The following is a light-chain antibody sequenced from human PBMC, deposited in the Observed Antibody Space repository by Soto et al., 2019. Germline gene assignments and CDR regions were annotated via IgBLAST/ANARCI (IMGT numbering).Light chain of an antibody. CDR1: ASDVGGYNY. V-gene: IGLV2-14*01. Sequence: QSLLTQPASVSGSPGQSITISCTGTASDVGGYNYVSWYQQHPGKAPKLMIHAVSNRPSGISSRFSGSKSGNTASLTISGLQSEDEADYFCCSYTSRTSYGVGNGTKVTV. CDR3: CSYTSRTSYG. CDR2: AVS. J-gene: IGLJ1*01.